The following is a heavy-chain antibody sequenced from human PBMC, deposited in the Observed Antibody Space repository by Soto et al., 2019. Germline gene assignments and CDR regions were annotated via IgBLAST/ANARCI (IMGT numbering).Heavy chain of an antibody. V-gene: IGHV3-74*01. CDR3: ARGPFTDGYSYGWSGYHYYGMDV. CDR1: GFTFSSYW. D-gene: IGHD5-18*01. Sequence: PGGSLRLSCAASGFTFSSYWMHWVRQAPGKGLVWVSRINSDGSSTSYADSVKGRFTISRDNAKNTLYLQMNSLRAEDTAVYYCARGPFTDGYSYGWSGYHYYGMDVWGQGTTVTVSS. CDR2: INSDGSST. J-gene: IGHJ6*02.